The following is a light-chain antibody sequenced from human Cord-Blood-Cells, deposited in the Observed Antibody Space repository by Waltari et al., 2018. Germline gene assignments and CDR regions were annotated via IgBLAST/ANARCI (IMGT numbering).Light chain of an antibody. CDR2: DAS. CDR1: SSDGGGYNY. J-gene: IGLJ2*01. Sequence: QSALTQPASASGSPGQSITISCTGTSSDGGGYNYVSCYQQHPGKAPKLMIYDASNRPSGVSNRCSGSTSGNTASLTISGLQAEDEADYYCSSYTSSSTVVFGGGTKLTVL. CDR3: SSYTSSSTVV. V-gene: IGLV2-14*01.